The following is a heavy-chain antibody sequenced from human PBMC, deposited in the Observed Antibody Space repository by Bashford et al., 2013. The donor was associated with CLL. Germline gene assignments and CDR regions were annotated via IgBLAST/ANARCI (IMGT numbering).Heavy chain of an antibody. J-gene: IGHJ4*02. V-gene: IGHV1-2*06. Sequence: ASVKVSCETSGYSFMDSYLEWVRQAPGQGLEWVGRINPNTGETIYAQKFQDRVTMTWDTSIRTVYMKVSRLTSDDTAIYFCARAGFYFDSNGNSQPAHFDYWGLGTLVTVSS. CDR2: INPNTGET. CDR3: ARAGFYFDSNGNSQPAHFDY. D-gene: IGHD3-22*01. CDR1: GYSFMDSY.